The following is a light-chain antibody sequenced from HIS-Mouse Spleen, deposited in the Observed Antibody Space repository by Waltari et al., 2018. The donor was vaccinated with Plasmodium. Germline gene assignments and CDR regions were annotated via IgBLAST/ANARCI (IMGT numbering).Light chain of an antibody. V-gene: IGLV1-47*01. CDR3: AAWDDSLSGVV. CDR1: SSNIGSNY. CDR2: RNN. Sequence: QSVLTQPPSASGTPGQRGTIPCSGSSSNIGSNYVYWYQQLPGTAPKLLIHRNNQRPSGVPDRFSGSKSGTSASLAISGLRSEDEADYYCAAWDDSLSGVVFGGGTKLTVL. J-gene: IGLJ2*01.